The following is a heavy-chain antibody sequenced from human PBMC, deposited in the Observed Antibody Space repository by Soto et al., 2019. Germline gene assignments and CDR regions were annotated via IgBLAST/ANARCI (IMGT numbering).Heavy chain of an antibody. D-gene: IGHD2-15*01. CDR2: TYYRSKWYN. V-gene: IGHV6-1*01. CDR1: GDSVSSNSAA. CDR3: ARDPVLVAAVHYYYGMDV. Sequence: QVQLQQSGPGLVKPSQTLSLTCAISGDSVSSNSAAWNWIRQSPSRGLEWLGRTYYRSKWYNDYAVSVQSQITINQNTSKNQFSLHLNSVTPEDTAVYYCARDPVLVAAVHYYYGMDVWGQGTTVTVSS. J-gene: IGHJ6*02.